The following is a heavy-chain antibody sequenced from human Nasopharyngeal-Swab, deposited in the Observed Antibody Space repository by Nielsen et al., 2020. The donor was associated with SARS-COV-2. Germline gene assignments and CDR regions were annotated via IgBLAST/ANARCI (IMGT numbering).Heavy chain of an antibody. Sequence: ASVKVSCKASGYNFTTYDFHWVRQATGKGLEWMGWMNPNSGNTGYAQKFQGRVTMTRNTSIRTAYMELSSLRSEDTAVYYCARGGVGDVGGALDYWGQGTQVTVSS. V-gene: IGHV1-8*01. D-gene: IGHD1-26*01. CDR1: GYNFTTYD. CDR3: ARGGVGDVGGALDY. J-gene: IGHJ4*02. CDR2: MNPNSGNT.